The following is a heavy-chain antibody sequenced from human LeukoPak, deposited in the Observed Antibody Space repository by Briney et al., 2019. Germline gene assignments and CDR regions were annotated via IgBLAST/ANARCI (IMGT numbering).Heavy chain of an antibody. J-gene: IGHJ4*02. D-gene: IGHD2-21*02. Sequence: GGSLRLSCAASGFTFSSYAMSWVRQAPGKGLEWVSAISGSGGSTYYADSMKGRFTISRDDSKNTLYLQMNSLRAEDTAVYYCARDFGAVTAEVDYWGQGTLVTVSS. CDR1: GFTFSSYA. CDR3: ARDFGAVTAEVDY. CDR2: ISGSGGST. V-gene: IGHV3-23*01.